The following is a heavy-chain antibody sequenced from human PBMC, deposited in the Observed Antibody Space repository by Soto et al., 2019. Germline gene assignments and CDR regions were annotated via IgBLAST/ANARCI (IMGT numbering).Heavy chain of an antibody. J-gene: IGHJ5*02. CDR3: ARAPWPKGSILNWFDP. Sequence: GGSLRLSCAASGFTFSSYSMNWVRQAPGKGLEWVSYISSSSSTIYYADSVKGRFTISRDNAKNSLYLQMNSLRAEDTAVYYCARAPWPKGSILNWFDPWGQGTLVTVSS. CDR1: GFTFSSYS. D-gene: IGHD4-4*01. V-gene: IGHV3-48*01. CDR2: ISSSSSTI.